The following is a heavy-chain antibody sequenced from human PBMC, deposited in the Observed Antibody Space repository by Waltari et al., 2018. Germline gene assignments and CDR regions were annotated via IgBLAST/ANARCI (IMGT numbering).Heavy chain of an antibody. CDR3: AKGRKGSYYNVQGY. V-gene: IGHV3-23*01. J-gene: IGHJ4*02. D-gene: IGHD3-10*01. CDR2: ISGSGGRT. Sequence: EVQLLESGGGLVQPGGSLRLSCAASGFTFSSYAMSWVRQAPGKGLEWVSAISGSGGRTYYADSVKCRFTISRDNSKNTLYLQMNSLRAEDTAVYYCAKGRKGSYYNVQGYWGQGTLVTVSS. CDR1: GFTFSSYA.